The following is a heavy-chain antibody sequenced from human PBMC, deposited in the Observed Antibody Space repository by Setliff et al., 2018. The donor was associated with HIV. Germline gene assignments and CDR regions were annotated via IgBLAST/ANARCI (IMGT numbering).Heavy chain of an antibody. V-gene: IGHV3-48*03. Sequence: GESLKISCAASGFTFSSYEMNWVRQAPGKVLEWVSYISSSDNTIHYADSVRGRFTISRDNAKNSLYLQMNSLRDEDTAVYYCARGEPTILIEPAAFFDHWGQGTLVTVSS. CDR1: GFTFSSYE. D-gene: IGHD2-2*01. CDR2: ISSSDNTI. CDR3: ARGEPTILIEPAAFFDH. J-gene: IGHJ4*02.